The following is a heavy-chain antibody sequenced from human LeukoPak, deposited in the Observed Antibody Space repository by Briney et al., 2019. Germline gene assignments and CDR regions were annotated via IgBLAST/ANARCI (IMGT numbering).Heavy chain of an antibody. V-gene: IGHV4-39*07. D-gene: IGHD3-16*01. J-gene: IGHJ4*02. CDR2: IYYSGST. Sequence: PSETLSLTCTVSGGSISSSSYYWGWIRQPPGKGLEWIGSIYYSGSTYYNPSLKSRVTISVDTSKNQFSLKLSSVTAADTAVYYCARDPPGLPTDYWGQGTLVTVSS. CDR3: ARDPPGLPTDY. CDR1: GGSISSSSYY.